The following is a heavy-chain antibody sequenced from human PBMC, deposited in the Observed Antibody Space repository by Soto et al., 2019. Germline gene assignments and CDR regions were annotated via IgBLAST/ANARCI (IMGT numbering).Heavy chain of an antibody. J-gene: IGHJ5*02. CDR1: GGSLSGGSYY. D-gene: IGHD7-27*01. CDR2: IYDSGAT. Sequence: PSETLSLTCTVSGGSLSGGSYYWNWIRQPPGKQMEWIGYIYDSGATTYNPSLKSRVTISQDTSKNQFSLKMNSVTPSDTAVYYRARNWGPYWFDPWGQGILVTVS. CDR3: ARNWGPYWFDP. V-gene: IGHV4-61*01.